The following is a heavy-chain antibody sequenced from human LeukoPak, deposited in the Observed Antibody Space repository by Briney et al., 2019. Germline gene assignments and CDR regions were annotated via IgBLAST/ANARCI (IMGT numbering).Heavy chain of an antibody. Sequence: PSETLSLTCTVSGGSINNDNYYWSWIRQPPGKGLEWIGYIYYSGSTYYNPSLKNRVALSVDTSKNQFSLKLSSVTAADTAVYYCAKAKSHTGSPSGYWGQGTLVTVSS. J-gene: IGHJ4*02. CDR3: AKAKSHTGSPSGY. V-gene: IGHV4-30-4*01. CDR1: GGSINNDNYY. CDR2: IYYSGST. D-gene: IGHD4-17*01.